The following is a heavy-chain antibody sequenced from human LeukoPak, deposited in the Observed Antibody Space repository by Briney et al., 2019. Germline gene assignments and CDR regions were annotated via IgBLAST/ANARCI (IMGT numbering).Heavy chain of an antibody. V-gene: IGHV4-39*07. Sequence: PSETLSLTCTVSGGSISSSSYFWGWIRQPPGKGLEWIGSIYYSGSTYYNPSLKSRVTISVDTSKNQLSLKLSSVTAADTAVYFCARGTGSKYYFGSGTYHYFDPWGQGTLVTVSS. CDR1: GGSISSSSYF. J-gene: IGHJ5*02. CDR2: IYYSGST. D-gene: IGHD3-10*01. CDR3: ARGTGSKYYFGSGTYHYFDP.